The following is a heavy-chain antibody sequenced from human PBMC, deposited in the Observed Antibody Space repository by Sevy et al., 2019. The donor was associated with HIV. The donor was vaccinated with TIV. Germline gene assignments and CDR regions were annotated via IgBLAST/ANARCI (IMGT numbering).Heavy chain of an antibody. Sequence: GESLKISCKGSGYTFTNYWIGWVRQMSGKGLEWMGIIYPGDSDTRYSPSFQGQVTISADKSISTAYLQWSSLKASDTAMYYCARYPTVVVPAAEYYFDYWGQGTLVTVSS. CDR3: ARYPTVVVPAAEYYFDY. J-gene: IGHJ4*02. CDR1: GYTFTNYW. V-gene: IGHV5-51*01. D-gene: IGHD2-2*01. CDR2: IYPGDSDT.